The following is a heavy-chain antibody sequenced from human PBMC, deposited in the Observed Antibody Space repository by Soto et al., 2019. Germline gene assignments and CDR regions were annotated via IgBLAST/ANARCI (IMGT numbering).Heavy chain of an antibody. D-gene: IGHD3-10*01. J-gene: IGHJ4*02. CDR1: GFTFSDYW. V-gene: IGHV3-7*05. CDR2: IKTDGSGK. Sequence: EVQLVESGGGLVQPGGSLRLSCAASGFTFSDYWMSWVRQAPGKGLECVANIKTDGSGKYYVDPVKARFTISRDNAKNSLYLKMNSLSAQDTAADYCASSMGRGGNDYWGQGTLVAVSS. CDR3: ASSMGRGGNDY.